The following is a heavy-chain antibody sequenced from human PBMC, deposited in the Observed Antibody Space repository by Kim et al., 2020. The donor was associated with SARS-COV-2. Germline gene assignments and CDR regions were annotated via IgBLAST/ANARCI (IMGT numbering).Heavy chain of an antibody. Sequence: GGSLKVSCAASGFTFSGSNIHWVRQASGEGLEWVGRISTKAKSYATAYAASVKGRFTISRDDSKNTAYLQMNSLRAEDTAVYYCTSLTSSGETYWGQGTLVTVSS. J-gene: IGHJ4*02. CDR2: ISTKAKSYAT. V-gene: IGHV3-73*01. D-gene: IGHD5-12*01. CDR1: GFTFSGSN. CDR3: TSLTSSGETY.